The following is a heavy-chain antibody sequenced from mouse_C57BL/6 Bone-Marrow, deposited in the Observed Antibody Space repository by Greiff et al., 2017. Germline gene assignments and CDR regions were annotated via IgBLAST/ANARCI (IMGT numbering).Heavy chain of an antibody. D-gene: IGHD2-5*01. CDR3: ARHSAYYSNYGFAY. V-gene: IGHV5-9*01. Sequence: EVQLVESGGGLVKPGGSLKLSCAASGFTFSSYTMSWVRQTPEKRLEWVATISGGGGNTYYPDSVKGRFTISRDNAKNTLYRQMSSLRSEDTALYYCARHSAYYSNYGFAYWGQGTLVTVSA. J-gene: IGHJ3*01. CDR2: ISGGGGNT. CDR1: GFTFSSYT.